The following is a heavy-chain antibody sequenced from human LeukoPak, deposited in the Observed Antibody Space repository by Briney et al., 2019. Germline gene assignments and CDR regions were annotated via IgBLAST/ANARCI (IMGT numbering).Heavy chain of an antibody. J-gene: IGHJ4*02. CDR1: GFTFSSYA. D-gene: IGHD2-2*01. V-gene: IGHV3-23*01. CDR2: ITADST. Sequence: GGSLRLSCAASGFTFSSYAMSWVRQAPGKGLDWVSTITADSTYYADSVKGRFTIPRDNSKNTLYLQMNSLRAEDTAVYYCAKGGTGYCSSNSCLYYFDYWGQGTLVTVSS. CDR3: AKGGTGYCSSNSCLYYFDY.